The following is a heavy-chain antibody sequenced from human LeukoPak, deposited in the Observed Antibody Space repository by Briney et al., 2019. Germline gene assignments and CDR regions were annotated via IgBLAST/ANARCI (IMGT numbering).Heavy chain of an antibody. V-gene: IGHV4-34*01. J-gene: IGHJ4*02. Sequence: PSETLSLTCAVYGGSFSGYYWSWVRQPTGKGLEWVGEINHSGSTNYNPSLKSRVNISVDTSKNQFSLKLSSVTAADTAVYYCARDARSSSGWSRDYWGQGTLGTVSS. D-gene: IGHD6-19*01. CDR3: ARDARSSSGWSRDY. CDR2: INHSGST. CDR1: GGSFSGYY.